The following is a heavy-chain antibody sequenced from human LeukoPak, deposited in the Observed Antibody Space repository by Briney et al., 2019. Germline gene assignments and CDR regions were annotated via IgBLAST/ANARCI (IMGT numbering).Heavy chain of an antibody. D-gene: IGHD2-2*01. CDR3: ARRLTQYDCFDP. CDR1: GGPFSDYY. CDR2: INHSGST. Sequence: SETLSLTCAVYGGPFSDYYWSWIRQPPGKGLEWIGRINHSGSTNYSPSLKSRATISVDTSKNQFSLHLNSVTPEDTAVYYCARRLTQYDCFDPWGQGILVTVSS. J-gene: IGHJ5*02. V-gene: IGHV4-34*01.